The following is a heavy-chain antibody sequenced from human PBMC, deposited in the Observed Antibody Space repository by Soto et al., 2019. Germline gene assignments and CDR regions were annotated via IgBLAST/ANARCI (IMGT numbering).Heavy chain of an antibody. CDR3: ASIPPGVRGVQPFDY. J-gene: IGHJ4*02. CDR1: GASVSSGNFY. V-gene: IGHV4-61*01. Sequence: QVQLQESGPGLVKPSETLSLTCIVSGASVSSGNFYWSWIRQPPGMGLEWIAYIYYTKTTNYNPALKSRVTIAVDTSKNQVSLRLSSVTAADTAVYYCASIPPGVRGVQPFDYWGQGTLVTVSS. CDR2: IYYTKTT. D-gene: IGHD3-10*01.